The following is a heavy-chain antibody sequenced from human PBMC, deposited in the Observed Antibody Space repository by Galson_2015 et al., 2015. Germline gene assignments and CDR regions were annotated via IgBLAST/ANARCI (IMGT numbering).Heavy chain of an antibody. CDR1: GYTFTSYG. D-gene: IGHD1-1*01. CDR2: INPNSGGT. CDR3: ARDLERRNFAFDI. V-gene: IGHV1-2*04. Sequence: QSGAEVKKPGASVKVSCKASGYTFTSYGISWVRQAPGQGLEWMGWINPNSGGTNYAQKFQGWATMTRDTSISTAYMELSRLRSDDTAVYYCARDLERRNFAFDIWGQGTMVTVSS. J-gene: IGHJ3*02.